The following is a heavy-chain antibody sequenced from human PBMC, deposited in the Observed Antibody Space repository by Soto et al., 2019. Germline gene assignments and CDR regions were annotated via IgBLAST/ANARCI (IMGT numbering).Heavy chain of an antibody. Sequence: SETPSLTCAVSGGSISSSNWWSWVRQPPGKGLEWIGEIYHSGSTNYNPSLKSRVTISVDKSKNQFSLKLSSVTAADTAVYYCARDGIEQLVRRWYFDLWGRGTLVTVSS. CDR1: GGSISSSNW. D-gene: IGHD6-6*01. CDR2: IYHSGST. V-gene: IGHV4-4*02. J-gene: IGHJ2*01. CDR3: ARDGIEQLVRRWYFDL.